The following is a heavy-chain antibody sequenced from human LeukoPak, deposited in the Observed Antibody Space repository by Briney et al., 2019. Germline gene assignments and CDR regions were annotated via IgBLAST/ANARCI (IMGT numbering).Heavy chain of an antibody. D-gene: IGHD3-22*01. CDR2: VNWNGGST. CDR1: GFTFDDYG. CDR3: VRGLGGIPMRVEAYFDF. J-gene: IGHJ4*02. V-gene: IGHV3-20*04. Sequence: PGGSLRLSCAASGFTFDDYGMNWVRQVPGKGLEWVAGVNWNGGSTSYADSVKGRFSISRDNARNYLYLQMNSLRPEDTAFYYCVRGLGGIPMRVEAYFDFWGQGTLVTVSS.